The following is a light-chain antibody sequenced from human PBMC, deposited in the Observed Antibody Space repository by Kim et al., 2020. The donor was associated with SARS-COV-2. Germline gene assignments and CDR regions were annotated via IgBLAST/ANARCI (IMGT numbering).Light chain of an antibody. V-gene: IGLV1-40*01. CDR2: GNR. J-gene: IGLJ1*01. Sequence: QSVLTQPPSVSGAPGQRVTISCTGSSSNIGAGYDVHWYQQLPGTAPKLLIYGNRNRPSGAPDRFSGSNSGTSASLAITGLQAEDEADYYCQSYDSSLSGSYVFGTGTKVTVL. CDR1: SSNIGAGYD. CDR3: QSYDSSLSGSYV.